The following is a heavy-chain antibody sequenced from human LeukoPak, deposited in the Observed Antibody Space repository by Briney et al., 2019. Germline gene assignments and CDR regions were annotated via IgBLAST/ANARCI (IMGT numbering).Heavy chain of an antibody. CDR2: ISAYNGNT. CDR1: GYTFTSYG. Sequence: ASVKVSCKASGYTFTSYGISWVRQARGQGLEWMGWISAYNGNTNYAQKLQGRVTMTTDTSTSTAYMELRSLRSDDTAVYYCARDPYYDSSGYTYFDYWGQGTLVTVSS. V-gene: IGHV1-18*01. D-gene: IGHD3-22*01. J-gene: IGHJ4*02. CDR3: ARDPYYDSSGYTYFDY.